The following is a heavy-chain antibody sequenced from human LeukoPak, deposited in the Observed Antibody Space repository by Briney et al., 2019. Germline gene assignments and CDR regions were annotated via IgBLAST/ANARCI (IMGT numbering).Heavy chain of an antibody. J-gene: IGHJ6*03. CDR3: ARAVVEVNYYYYMDV. Sequence: GGSLRLSCAASGFTFSSYAMHWVRQAPGKGLEWVAVISYDGSNKYYADSVKGRFTISRDNSKNTLYLQMNSRKAEDTVVYYCARAVVEVNYYYYMDVWGKGTTVTVSS. V-gene: IGHV3-30*01. D-gene: IGHD2-15*01. CDR2: ISYDGSNK. CDR1: GFTFSSYA.